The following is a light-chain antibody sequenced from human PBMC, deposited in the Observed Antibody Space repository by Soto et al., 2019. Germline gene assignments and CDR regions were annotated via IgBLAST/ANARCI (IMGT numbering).Light chain of an antibody. CDR1: QNIKSY. Sequence: EIVLTQSPATLSLSPGERATLSCRASQNIKSYLAWYQQKPGQAPRLLIHDASYRATGIPARFSGSGSGTDFTLTISSLEPEDFAVYYCQHRDTFTFGPGTKVDI. J-gene: IGKJ3*01. CDR2: DAS. V-gene: IGKV3-11*01. CDR3: QHRDTFT.